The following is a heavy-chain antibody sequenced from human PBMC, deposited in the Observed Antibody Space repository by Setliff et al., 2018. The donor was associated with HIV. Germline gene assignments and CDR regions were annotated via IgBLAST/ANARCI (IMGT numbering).Heavy chain of an antibody. CDR1: GGSINNYY. V-gene: IGHV4-59*01. J-gene: IGHJ4*02. D-gene: IGHD2-21*02. CDR2: IYYSGST. CDR3: ARYLFCGGDCYSGFDY. Sequence: SETLSLTCTVSGGSINNYYWSWIRQPPGKGLEWIGYIYYSGSTNYNPSLKSRVTISLDTSKNQFSLRLTSVTAADTAVYYCARYLFCGGDCYSGFDYWGQGTPVTVSS.